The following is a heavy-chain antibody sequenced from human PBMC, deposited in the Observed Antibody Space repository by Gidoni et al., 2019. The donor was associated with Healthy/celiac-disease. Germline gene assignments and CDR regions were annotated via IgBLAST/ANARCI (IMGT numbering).Heavy chain of an antibody. V-gene: IGHV4-61*02. J-gene: IGHJ3*02. CDR3: ARVGELNDDAFDI. Sequence: QAQPQESGPGLAKPSQTLSLPWIRQHGGKGLQWIGRIYPSRSTSYNPSLKSRDTLSVDTSKNQFSLKLSSVTAADAAVYYYARVGELNDDAFDIWGQGTMVTVSS. D-gene: IGHD1-7*01. CDR2: IYPSRST.